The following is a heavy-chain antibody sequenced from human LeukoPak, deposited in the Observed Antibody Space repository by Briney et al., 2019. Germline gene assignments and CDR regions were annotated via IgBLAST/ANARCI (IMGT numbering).Heavy chain of an antibody. CDR1: GFTFSSYG. V-gene: IGHV3-33*06. CDR2: IWYDGSNK. J-gene: IGHJ4*02. CDR3: AKDYAAGGFGELFL. D-gene: IGHD3-10*01. Sequence: PGGSLRLSCAASGFTFSSYGMHRVRQAPGKGLEWVAVIWYDGSNKYYADSVKGRFTISRDNSKNTLYLQMNSLRAEDTAVYYCAKDYAAGGFGELFLWGQGTLVTVSS.